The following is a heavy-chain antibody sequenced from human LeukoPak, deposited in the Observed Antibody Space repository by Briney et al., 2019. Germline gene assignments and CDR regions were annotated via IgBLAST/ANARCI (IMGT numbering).Heavy chain of an antibody. CDR2: IYYSGST. CDR3: ARLSSSSWYYYYGMDV. V-gene: IGHV4-59*08. Sequence: SETLSLTCTVSGGSIRSYYWSWIRQPPGKGLEWIGYIYYSGSTNYNPSLKSRVTISVDTSKNQFSLKLSSVTAADTAVYYCARLSSSSWYYYYGMDVWGQGTTVTVSS. D-gene: IGHD6-6*01. CDR1: GGSIRSYY. J-gene: IGHJ6*02.